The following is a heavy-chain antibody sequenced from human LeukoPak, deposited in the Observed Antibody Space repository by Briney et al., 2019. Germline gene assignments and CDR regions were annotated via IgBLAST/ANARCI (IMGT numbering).Heavy chain of an antibody. CDR2: IYYSGST. D-gene: IGHD2-2*01. CDR3: ARQLGYCSSTSCYADKVDY. V-gene: IGHV4-39*01. J-gene: IGHJ4*02. CDR1: GGSISSSSYY. Sequence: SETLSLTCTVSGGSISSSSYYWGWIRQPPGKGLEWIGSIYYSGSTYYNPPLKSRVTISVDTSKNQLSLKLSSVTAADTAVYYCARQLGYCSSTSCYADKVDYWGQGTLVTVSS.